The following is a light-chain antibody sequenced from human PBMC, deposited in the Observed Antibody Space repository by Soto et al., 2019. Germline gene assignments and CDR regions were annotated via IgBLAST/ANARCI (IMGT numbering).Light chain of an antibody. J-gene: IGKJ4*01. CDR1: QSVLYSSNNKNY. Sequence: DIVMTQSPDSLAVSLGERATINCKSSQSVLYSSNNKNYLAWYQQKPGQPPKLLIYWASTRESGVPDRFSGRGSETDFTLTISSLQAEDVAVYYCQQYYTNALTFGGVTKVGVK. V-gene: IGKV4-1*01. CDR2: WAS. CDR3: QQYYTNALT.